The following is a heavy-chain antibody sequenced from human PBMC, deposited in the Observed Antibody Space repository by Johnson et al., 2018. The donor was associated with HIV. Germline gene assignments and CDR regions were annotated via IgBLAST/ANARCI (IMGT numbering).Heavy chain of an antibody. Sequence: VQLVESGGGLVQPGRSLRLSCVASGFIFDDYTMHWVRQAPGKGLEWVSVISWNNANTAYADSVKGRFTISRDTSKNTLYLQMNNLRPDDTAVYYCARPTGWLRAFDIWGQGTMVTVSS. CDR3: ARPTGWLRAFDI. V-gene: IGHV3-9*01. CDR2: ISWNNANT. D-gene: IGHD2-15*01. CDR1: GFIFDDYT. J-gene: IGHJ3*02.